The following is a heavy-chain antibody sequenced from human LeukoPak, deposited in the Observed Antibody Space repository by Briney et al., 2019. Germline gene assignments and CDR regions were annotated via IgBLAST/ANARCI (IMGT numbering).Heavy chain of an antibody. CDR1: GFTFSSYA. CDR3: AKGPPGSLFGVANPGFDY. D-gene: IGHD3-3*01. V-gene: IGHV3-23*01. Sequence: PGGSLRLSCAASGFTFSSYAMSWVRQAPGKGLEWVSAISGSGGSTYYADSVKGRFTISRDNSKNTLYLQMNSLRAEDTAVYYCAKGPPGSLFGVANPGFDYWGQGTLVTVSS. CDR2: ISGSGGST. J-gene: IGHJ4*02.